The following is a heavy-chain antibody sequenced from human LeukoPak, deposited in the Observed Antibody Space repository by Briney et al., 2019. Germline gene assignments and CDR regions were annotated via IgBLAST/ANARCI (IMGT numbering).Heavy chain of an antibody. Sequence: GGSLRLSCAASGFSVSNNYMSWVRQAPGKGLEWVSVIYTGGSTYYADSVKGRFTISRDNSKNTLYLQMNSLRVEDTAVYYCVRGSGSYSSRSGTWGQGTLVTVSS. CDR2: IYTGGST. D-gene: IGHD6-13*01. CDR1: GFSVSNNY. J-gene: IGHJ5*02. CDR3: VRGSGSYSSRSGT. V-gene: IGHV3-53*01.